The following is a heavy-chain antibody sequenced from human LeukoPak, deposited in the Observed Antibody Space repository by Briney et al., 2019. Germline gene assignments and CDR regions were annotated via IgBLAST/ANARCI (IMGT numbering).Heavy chain of an antibody. CDR1: GVTFSSYW. V-gene: IGHV3-74*03. CDR2: NNSDGSSI. Sequence: GGSLRLSCAACGVTFSSYWLHWVRQAPGKGLVWVSRNNSDGSSITYADSVKGRFTISRDNAKNTLYLQMNSLRVEDTAVYYCAREGRVSGYDFDYWGQGTLVTVSS. D-gene: IGHD5-12*01. CDR3: AREGRVSGYDFDY. J-gene: IGHJ4*02.